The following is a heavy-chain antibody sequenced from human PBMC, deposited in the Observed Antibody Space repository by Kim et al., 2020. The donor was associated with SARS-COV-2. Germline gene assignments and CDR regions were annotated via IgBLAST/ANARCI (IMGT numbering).Heavy chain of an antibody. D-gene: IGHD1-26*01. CDR2: IKQDGSEK. CDR3: ARDRDHGSYYYFDY. Sequence: GGSLRLSCAASGFTFSSYWMSWVRQAPGKGLEWVANIKQDGSEKYYVDSVKGRFTISRDNAKNSLYLQMNSLRAEDTAVYYCARDRDHGSYYYFDYWGQGTLVTVSS. CDR1: GFTFSSYW. V-gene: IGHV3-7*03. J-gene: IGHJ4*02.